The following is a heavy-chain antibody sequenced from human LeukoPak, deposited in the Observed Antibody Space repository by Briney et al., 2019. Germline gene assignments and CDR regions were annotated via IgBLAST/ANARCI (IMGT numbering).Heavy chain of an antibody. CDR1: GFAFNNYA. V-gene: IGHV3-23*01. Sequence: GGSLRLSCAASGFAFNNYAMSWVRQAPGRGLEWVSSIGGSGGSTYYADSVRGRFTMSRDNSKNTLYLQMNSLRAEDTAVYYCAKDYSDSRVADVFLEYWGQGTLVTVSS. CDR3: AKDYSDSRVADVFLEY. J-gene: IGHJ4*02. CDR2: IGGSGGST. D-gene: IGHD2-15*01.